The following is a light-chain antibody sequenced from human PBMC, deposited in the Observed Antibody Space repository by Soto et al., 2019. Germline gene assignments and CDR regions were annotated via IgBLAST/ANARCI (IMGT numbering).Light chain of an antibody. CDR2: VEGSGSY. CDR3: ETWDRNSRV. V-gene: IGLV4-60*02. Sequence: QPVLTQSSSASTSLGSSVRLTCTLSSGHSTYIIAWHQQQPGKAPRYLMKVEGSGSYNKGSGVPDRFSGSSSGADRYLTISNLQLEDEADYYCETWDRNSRVFGGGTKLTVL. CDR1: SGHSTYI. J-gene: IGLJ3*02.